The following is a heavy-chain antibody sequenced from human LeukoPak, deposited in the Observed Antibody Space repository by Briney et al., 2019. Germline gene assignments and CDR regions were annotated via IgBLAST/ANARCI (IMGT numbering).Heavy chain of an antibody. CDR1: GYTFTSYV. CDR2: IKPDSGDT. J-gene: IGHJ5*02. V-gene: IGHV1-2*02. CDR3: VRDRPHNWFDP. Sequence: ASVKVSCKASGYTFTSYVMHWVRQAPGQGLEWMGLIKPDSGDTNYAQNFRGRVTMTRDTSITTAYMELNRLTSDDTAVYYCVRDRPHNWFDPWGQGTLVTVSS.